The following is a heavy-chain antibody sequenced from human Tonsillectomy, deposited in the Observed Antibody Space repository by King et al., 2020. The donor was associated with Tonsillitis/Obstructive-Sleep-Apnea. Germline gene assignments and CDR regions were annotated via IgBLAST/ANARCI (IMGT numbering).Heavy chain of an antibody. J-gene: IGHJ4*02. CDR1: GGSISSGGYY. D-gene: IGHD3-10*01. V-gene: IGHV4-31*03. CDR2: IYYNGST. Sequence: QLQESGPGLVKPSQTLSLTCTVSGGSISSGGYYWSWIRQHPGKGLEWIGYIYYNGSTYYNPSLKSRVTISVDTSMNQFSLKLSSVTAADTAVYYCARDSNMVRGAAYYFDYWGQGTLVTVSS. CDR3: ARDSNMVRGAAYYFDY.